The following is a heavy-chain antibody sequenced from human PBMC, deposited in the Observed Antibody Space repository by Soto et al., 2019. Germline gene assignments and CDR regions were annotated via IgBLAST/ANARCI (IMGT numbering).Heavy chain of an antibody. J-gene: IGHJ4*02. CDR1: GFTFSSYG. V-gene: IGHV3-30*18. CDR2: ISYDGSNK. CDR3: AKDKVDYKLQWPPGYFDY. D-gene: IGHD6-19*01. Sequence: PGGSLRLSCAASGFTFSSYGMHWVRQAPGKGLEWVAVISYDGSNKYYADSVKGRFTISRDNSKNTLYLQMNSLRAEDTAVYYCAKDKVDYKLQWPPGYFDYWGQGTLVTVSS.